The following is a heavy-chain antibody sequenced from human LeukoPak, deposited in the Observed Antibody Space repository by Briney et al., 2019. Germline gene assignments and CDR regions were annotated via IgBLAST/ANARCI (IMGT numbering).Heavy chain of an antibody. CDR3: ARDHEDCSGGSCYPDYYYYYMDV. J-gene: IGHJ6*03. V-gene: IGHV3-48*01. D-gene: IGHD2-15*01. Sequence: PGGSLRLSCAASGFTFSSYSMNWVRQAPGKGLEWVSYISSSSSTIYYADSVKGRFTISRDNAKNSLYLQMNSLRAEDTAVYYCARDHEDCSGGSCYPDYYYYYMDVRGKGTTVTVSS. CDR1: GFTFSSYS. CDR2: ISSSSSTI.